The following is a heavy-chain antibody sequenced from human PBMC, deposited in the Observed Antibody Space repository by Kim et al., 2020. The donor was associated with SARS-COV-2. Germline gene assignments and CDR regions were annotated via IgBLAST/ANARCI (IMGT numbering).Heavy chain of an antibody. D-gene: IGHD3-16*02. Sequence: GGSLRLSCAASGFTFSSYGMHWVRQAPGKGLEWVAVIWYDGSNKCYADSVKGRFTISRDNSKNTLYLQMNSLRAEDTAVYYCAKEYRSFDYWGQGTLVTVSS. J-gene: IGHJ4*02. V-gene: IGHV3-33*06. CDR1: GFTFSSYG. CDR2: IWYDGSNK. CDR3: AKEYRSFDY.